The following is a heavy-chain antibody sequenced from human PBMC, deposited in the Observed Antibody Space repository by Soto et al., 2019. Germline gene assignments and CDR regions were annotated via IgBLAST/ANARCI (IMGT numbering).Heavy chain of an antibody. CDR3: ARMDTAMAGNY. CDR2: IIPIFGTA. D-gene: IGHD5-18*01. CDR1: GGTFSSYA. J-gene: IGHJ4*02. Sequence: GGSVKVSCKASGGTFSSYAISWGRQAPGQGLEWMGGIIPIFGTANYAQKFQGRVTITADESTSTAYMELSSLRSEDTAVYYCARMDTAMAGNYWGQGTLVTVSS. V-gene: IGHV1-69*13.